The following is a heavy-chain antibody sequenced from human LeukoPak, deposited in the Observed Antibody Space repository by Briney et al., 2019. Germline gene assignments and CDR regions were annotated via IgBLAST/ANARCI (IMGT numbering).Heavy chain of an antibody. CDR1: GFTFSSYA. CDR2: ISYDGSNK. V-gene: IGHV3-30-3*01. Sequence: PGRSLRLSCAASGFTFSSYAMHWVRQAPGKGLEWVAVISYDGSNKYYADSVKGRFTISRDNSKNSLYLQMNKLRAEDTAVYYCARHWGSAFDYWGQGTLVTVSS. D-gene: IGHD7-27*01. CDR3: ARHWGSAFDY. J-gene: IGHJ4*02.